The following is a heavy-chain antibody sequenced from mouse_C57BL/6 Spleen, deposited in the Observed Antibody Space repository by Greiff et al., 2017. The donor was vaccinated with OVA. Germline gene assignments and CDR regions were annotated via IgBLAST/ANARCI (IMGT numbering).Heavy chain of an antibody. CDR2: ISDGGSYT. CDR1: GFTFSSYA. Sequence: EVKVVESGGGLVKPGGSLKLSCAASGFTFSSYAMSWVRQTPEKRLEWVATISDGGSYTYYPDNVKGRFTISRDNAKNNLYLQMSHLKSEDTAMYYCARDNYGPYAMDYWGQGTSVTVSS. V-gene: IGHV5-4*01. D-gene: IGHD1-2*01. CDR3: ARDNYGPYAMDY. J-gene: IGHJ4*01.